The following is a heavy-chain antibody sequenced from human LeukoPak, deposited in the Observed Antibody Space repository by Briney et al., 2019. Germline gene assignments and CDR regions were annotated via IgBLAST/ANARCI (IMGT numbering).Heavy chain of an antibody. J-gene: IGHJ5*02. CDR2: ISYSGST. CDR1: GGSLSSYY. D-gene: IGHD3-22*01. V-gene: IGHV4-59*01. CDR3: AREPGFDSSGYLNWFDP. Sequence: SETLSLTCTVSGGSLSSYYWSWIRQPPGKGLEWIACISYSGSTKYNPSLKSRVTISVDTSKSQLSLKLSSVTAADTAVYYCAREPGFDSSGYLNWFDPRGQGTLVTVSS.